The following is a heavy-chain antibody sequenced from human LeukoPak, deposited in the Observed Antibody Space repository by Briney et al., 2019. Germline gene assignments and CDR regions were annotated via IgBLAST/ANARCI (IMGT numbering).Heavy chain of an antibody. CDR1: GFTFSSYT. CDR3: ARGRDGFNWDFDY. Sequence: PGGSLSLPCAASGFTFSSYTMNWVRQAPGKGLEWVSFISSSTYIYYADSVKGRFTISRDNAKNSLYLQMNSLRAEDTAVYYCARGRDGFNWDFDYWGQGTLVTVSS. CDR2: ISSSTYI. J-gene: IGHJ4*02. V-gene: IGHV3-21*01. D-gene: IGHD5-24*01.